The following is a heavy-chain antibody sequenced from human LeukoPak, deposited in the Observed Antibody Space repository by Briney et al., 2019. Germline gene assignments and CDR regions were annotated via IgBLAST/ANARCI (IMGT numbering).Heavy chain of an antibody. J-gene: IGHJ4*02. Sequence: PGGSLRISCAASGFTFSSYGMHWVRQAPGKGLEWVAFIRYDGSNKYYADSVKGRFTISRDNSKNTLYLQMNSLRAEDTAVYYCAKDQGGAMVITPYFDYWGQGTLVTVSS. CDR2: IRYDGSNK. D-gene: IGHD3-22*01. V-gene: IGHV3-30*02. CDR1: GFTFSSYG. CDR3: AKDQGGAMVITPYFDY.